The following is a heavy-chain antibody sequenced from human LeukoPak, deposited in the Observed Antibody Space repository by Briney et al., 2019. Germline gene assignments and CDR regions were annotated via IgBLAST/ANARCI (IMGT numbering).Heavy chain of an antibody. Sequence: GGSLRLSCAASGFTFSNYWMSWVRQPPGKGLEWVANIKHDGSEKYCVDSVEGRFTISRDNAKNSLHLQMNSQRAEDTAVYYCARLGTAEGTLEDYWGQGTLVTVSS. CDR2: IKHDGSEK. CDR3: ARLGTAEGTLEDY. J-gene: IGHJ4*02. D-gene: IGHD6-13*01. CDR1: GFTFSNYW. V-gene: IGHV3-7*01.